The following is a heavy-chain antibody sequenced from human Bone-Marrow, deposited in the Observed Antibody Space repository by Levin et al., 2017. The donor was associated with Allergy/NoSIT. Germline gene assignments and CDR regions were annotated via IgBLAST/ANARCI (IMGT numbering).Heavy chain of an antibody. J-gene: IGHJ4*02. Sequence: AGGSLRLSCAASGFTFRNYAMHWVRQAPGKGLEWVSVIWHDGSNQYYTDSVKGRFTISRDNSKNTLYLQMNSLRVEDTALYYCARDKRLGITMIGGFDYWGPGTLVTVSS. V-gene: IGHV3-33*01. CDR1: GFTFRNYA. D-gene: IGHD3-22*01. CDR2: IWHDGSNQ. CDR3: ARDKRLGITMIGGFDY.